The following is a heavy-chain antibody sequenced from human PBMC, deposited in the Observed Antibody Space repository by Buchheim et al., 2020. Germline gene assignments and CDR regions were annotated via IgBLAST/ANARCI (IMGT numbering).Heavy chain of an antibody. D-gene: IGHD2-2*01. J-gene: IGHJ6*02. Sequence: EVQLLESGGGLVQPGGSLRLSCAASGFTFSSYAMSWVRQAPGKGLEWVSAISGSGGSTYYADSVKGRFTISRDNSKNTLYLQMNSLRAEDTAVYYCAISGYCSSTSCYGGMDVWGQGTT. CDR2: ISGSGGST. CDR1: GFTFSSYA. V-gene: IGHV3-23*01. CDR3: AISGYCSSTSCYGGMDV.